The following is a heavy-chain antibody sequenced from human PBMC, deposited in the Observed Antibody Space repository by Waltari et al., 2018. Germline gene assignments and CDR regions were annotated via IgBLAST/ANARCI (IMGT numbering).Heavy chain of an antibody. J-gene: IGHJ6*02. CDR3: AGGYSYGYVYYYYGMDV. CDR1: GGPFSAEA. Sequence: QVQLVQSGAEVKKPGSPAKVSRTASGGPFSAEATSRVRPHPGQGLAWMGGIITIFGTANYAQKFQGRVTITADESTSTAYMELSSLRSEDTAVYYCAGGYSYGYVYYYYGMDVWGQGTTVTVSS. V-gene: IGHV1-69*12. D-gene: IGHD5-18*01. CDR2: IITIFGTA.